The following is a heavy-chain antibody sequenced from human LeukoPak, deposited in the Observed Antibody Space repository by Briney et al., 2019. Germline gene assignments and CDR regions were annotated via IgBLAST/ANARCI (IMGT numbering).Heavy chain of an antibody. J-gene: IGHJ4*02. CDR3: ARVDYYDSSVSFTY. V-gene: IGHV4-31*03. Sequence: SETLSLTCTVSGGSISSGGYYWSWIRQHPGKGLEWIGYIYYSGSTYYNPSLKSRVTVSVDTSKNQFSLKLSSVTAADTAVYYCARVDYYDSSVSFTYWGQGTLVTVSS. CDR1: GGSISSGGYY. CDR2: IYYSGST. D-gene: IGHD3-22*01.